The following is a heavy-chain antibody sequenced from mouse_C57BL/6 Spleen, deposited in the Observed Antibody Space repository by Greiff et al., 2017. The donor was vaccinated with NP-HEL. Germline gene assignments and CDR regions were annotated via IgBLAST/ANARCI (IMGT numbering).Heavy chain of an antibody. V-gene: IGHV5-16*01. Sequence: EVKLVESEGGLVQPGRSMKLSCTASGFTFSDYYMAWVRQVPEKGLEWVANINYDGSSTYYLDSLKSRFIISRDNAKNILYLQMSSLKSEDTATYYCARDPGLLWYFDVWGTGTTVTVSS. CDR1: GFTFSDYY. D-gene: IGHD1-1*01. CDR3: ARDPGLLWYFDV. CDR2: INYDGSST. J-gene: IGHJ1*03.